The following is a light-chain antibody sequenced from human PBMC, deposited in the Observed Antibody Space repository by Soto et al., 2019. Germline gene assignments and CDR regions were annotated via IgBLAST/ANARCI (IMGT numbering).Light chain of an antibody. Sequence: VFTQSPSTLSLSPVERATLSCRAGQSVSSSYLAWYQQKPGQAPRLLIYGASSRATGIPDRFSGSGSGTDFTLTISRLEPEDFAVYYCEQYGSSAQTFGQGTKVDIK. CDR1: QSVSSSY. CDR2: GAS. V-gene: IGKV3-20*01. CDR3: EQYGSSAQT. J-gene: IGKJ1*01.